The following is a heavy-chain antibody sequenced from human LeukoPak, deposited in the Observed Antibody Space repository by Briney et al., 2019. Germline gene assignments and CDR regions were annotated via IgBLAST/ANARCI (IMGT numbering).Heavy chain of an antibody. CDR1: GDSVSSNSAA. CDR3: ARDGPIAAAGKGGYYFDY. V-gene: IGHV6-1*01. CDR2: TYYRSKWYN. Sequence: SQTLSLTCAISGDSVSSNSAAWNWIRQSPSRGLEWLGRTYYRSKWYNDYAVSVKSRITINPDTSKNQFPLQLNSVTPEDTAVYYCARDGPIAAAGKGGYYFDYWGQGTLVTVSS. J-gene: IGHJ4*02. D-gene: IGHD6-13*01.